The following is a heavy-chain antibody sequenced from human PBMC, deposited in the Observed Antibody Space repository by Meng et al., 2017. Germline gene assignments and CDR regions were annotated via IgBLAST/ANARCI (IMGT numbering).Heavy chain of an antibody. D-gene: IGHD3-22*01. V-gene: IGHV1-2*06. Sequence: VQLGRSGAKVKQPGASVKVSCKASGYTFTGYYMHWVRQAPGQGLEWMGRINPNSGGTNYAQKFQGRVTMTRDTSISTAYMELSRLRSDDTAVYYCARALIVVANWFDPWGQGTLVTVSS. CDR1: GYTFTGYY. CDR2: INPNSGGT. CDR3: ARALIVVANWFDP. J-gene: IGHJ5*02.